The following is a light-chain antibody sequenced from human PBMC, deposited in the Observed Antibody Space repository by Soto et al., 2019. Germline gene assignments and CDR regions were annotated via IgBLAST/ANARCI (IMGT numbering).Light chain of an antibody. CDR3: QQYHWAPDT. V-gene: IGKV3-20*01. CDR1: QIVGGDT. J-gene: IGKJ5*01. Sequence: IVLTQSPGTQSLSPGERATLSCRASQIVGGDTLAWFQQRPGPAPRLVIYGASNRAAGIPDRFSGSGSGTDFTLTVSRLEPEDFAMYYCQQYHWAPDTFGQGTRLEIK. CDR2: GAS.